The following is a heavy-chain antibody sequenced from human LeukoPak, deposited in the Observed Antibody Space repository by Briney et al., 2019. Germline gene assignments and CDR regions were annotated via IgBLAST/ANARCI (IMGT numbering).Heavy chain of an antibody. CDR2: INPNSGGT. J-gene: IGHJ5*01. CDR1: GYTFTGYY. Sequence: ASVKVSCKASGYTFTGYYMHWVRQAPGQGLEWMGWINPNSGGTNYAQNFQGRVTMTRDTSISTAYMELSRLRSDDPAVYYCARGIAPAGKRWFDSWGQGTLVTVSS. CDR3: ARGIAPAGKRWFDS. D-gene: IGHD6-13*01. V-gene: IGHV1-2*02.